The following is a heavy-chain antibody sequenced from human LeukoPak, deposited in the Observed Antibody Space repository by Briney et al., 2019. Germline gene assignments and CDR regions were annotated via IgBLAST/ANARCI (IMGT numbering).Heavy chain of an antibody. V-gene: IGHV3-23*01. Sequence: KPGGSLRLSCAASGFTFSSYAMSWVRQAPGKGLEWVSAISGSGGSTYYADSVKGRFTISRDNSENTLYLQMNSLRAEDTAVYYCAKDTLPRYCSGGSCYSGLDYWGQGTLVTVSS. CDR1: GFTFSSYA. J-gene: IGHJ4*02. CDR3: AKDTLPRYCSGGSCYSGLDY. CDR2: ISGSGGST. D-gene: IGHD2-15*01.